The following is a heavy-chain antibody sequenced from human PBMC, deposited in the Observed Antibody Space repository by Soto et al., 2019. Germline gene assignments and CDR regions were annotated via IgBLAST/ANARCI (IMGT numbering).Heavy chain of an antibody. CDR2: IGHLETT. D-gene: IGHD2-15*01. Sequence: PSETMSLTCSVSGITMIYGGYCCVCIRQSPEKGLEWLGYIGHLETTYYNPSFKSRLSLSIDRTRNQFSLSLSSMTAADKAVYYCARGGGYDSFDRWGQGIQVTVSS. CDR3: ARGGGYDSFDR. J-gene: IGHJ4*02. V-gene: IGHV4-30-2*06. CDR1: GITMIYGGYC.